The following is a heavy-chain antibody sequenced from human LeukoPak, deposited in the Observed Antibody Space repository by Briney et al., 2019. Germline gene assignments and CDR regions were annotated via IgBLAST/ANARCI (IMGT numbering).Heavy chain of an antibody. Sequence: PSETLSLTCAVYGGSFSGYYWSWIRQPPGKGLEWIGEINHSGSTNYNPSLKSRVTISVDTSKNQFSLKLSSVTAADTAVYYCARGRGGSGQGNRLTPYYYYYYGMDVWGQGTTVTVSS. D-gene: IGHD2-15*01. J-gene: IGHJ6*02. CDR3: ARGRGGSGQGNRLTPYYYYYYGMDV. V-gene: IGHV4-34*01. CDR2: INHSGST. CDR1: GGSFSGYY.